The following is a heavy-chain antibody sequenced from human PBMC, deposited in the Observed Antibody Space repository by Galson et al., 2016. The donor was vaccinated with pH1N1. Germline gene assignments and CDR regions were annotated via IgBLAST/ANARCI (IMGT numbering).Heavy chain of an antibody. V-gene: IGHV1-69*13. CDR1: GGTFSSYA. Sequence: SVKVSCKASGGTFSSYAISWVRQAPGQGLEWMGGIIGMFGITNYAQKFQGRVTITAEETTSTAYMELTSLRSDDTAVYYCARGRGYNYGYVDNWGQGTLVTVSS. J-gene: IGHJ4*02. D-gene: IGHD5-12*01. CDR2: IIGMFGIT. CDR3: ARGRGYNYGYVDN.